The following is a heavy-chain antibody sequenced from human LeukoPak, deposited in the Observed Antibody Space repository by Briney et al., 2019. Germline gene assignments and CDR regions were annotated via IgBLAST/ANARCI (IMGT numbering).Heavy chain of an antibody. CDR1: GGSFSGYY. J-gene: IGHJ3*02. CDR2: INHSGST. V-gene: IGHV4-34*01. D-gene: IGHD3-3*01. CDR3: ARGPHYDFWSGYRDVDAFDI. Sequence: PETLSLTCAVYGGSFSGYYWSWIRQPPGKGLEWIGEINHSGSTNYNPSLKSRVTISVDTSKNQFSLKLSSVTAADAAVYYCARGPHYDFWSGYRDVDAFDIWGQGTMVTVSS.